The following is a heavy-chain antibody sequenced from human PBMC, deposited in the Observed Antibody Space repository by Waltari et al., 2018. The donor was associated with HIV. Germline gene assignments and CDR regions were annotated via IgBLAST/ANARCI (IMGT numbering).Heavy chain of an antibody. D-gene: IGHD3-16*01. CDR1: GDSVSSDTAA. V-gene: IGHV6-1*01. CDR2: TYFRAPWYE. Sequence: QVQLQQSGPGLVKSSQTLSITCVISGDSVSSDTAAWNWIRPSPSGGFEWLGRTYFRAPWYEEYAMSVKGPIIIDADTSANQPSPHLHSVTPAETAYYFRGREGFGLGSWGQGTPVIVSS. J-gene: IGHJ4*02. CDR3: GREGFGLGS.